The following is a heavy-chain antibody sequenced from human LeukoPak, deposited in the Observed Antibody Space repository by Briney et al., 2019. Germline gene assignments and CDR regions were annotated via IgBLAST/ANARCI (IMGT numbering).Heavy chain of an antibody. CDR2: IGGSGSIT. CDR1: GFTFSSYA. Sequence: PGGSLRLSCAASGFTFSSYAMSWVRQAPGKGLEWVSVIGGSGSITYYRDSVKGRFTISRDNSKNTMYLQMNSLRAEDTAVYYCASAGSGWYDYWGQGTLVTVSS. D-gene: IGHD6-19*01. V-gene: IGHV3-23*01. CDR3: ASAGSGWYDY. J-gene: IGHJ4*02.